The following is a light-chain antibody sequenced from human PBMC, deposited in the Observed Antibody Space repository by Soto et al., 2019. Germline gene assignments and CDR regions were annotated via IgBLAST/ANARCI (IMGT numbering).Light chain of an antibody. J-gene: IGKJ2*01. CDR3: QQRSNWPPYT. V-gene: IGKV3-11*01. Sequence: EIVLTQSPATLSLSPGERATLSCRASQSVSSYLAWYQQKPGQAPRLLIYDASNRATGIPARFSGSGSGTAFPLTISSLEPEDVAVYYCQQRSNWPPYTFGQGTKLEIK. CDR1: QSVSSY. CDR2: DAS.